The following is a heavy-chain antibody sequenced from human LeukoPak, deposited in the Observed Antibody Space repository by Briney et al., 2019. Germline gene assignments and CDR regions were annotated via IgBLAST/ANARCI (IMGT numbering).Heavy chain of an antibody. D-gene: IGHD2-2*01. CDR1: GFTFSSYW. J-gene: IGHJ6*03. CDR3: ASRYCSSNGCYLWSYYYMDV. V-gene: IGHV3-7*01. Sequence: GGSLRLPCAASGFTFSSYWMSWVRQAPGKGLEWVANIKQDGSEKYYVDSVKGRFTISRDNAKKSLYLQMNSLRAEDTAVYFCASRYCSSNGCYLWSYYYMDVWGKGTTVTVSS. CDR2: IKQDGSEK.